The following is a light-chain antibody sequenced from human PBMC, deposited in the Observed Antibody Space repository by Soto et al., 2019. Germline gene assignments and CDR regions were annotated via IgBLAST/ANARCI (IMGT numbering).Light chain of an antibody. CDR3: CSYAGDSAWV. CDR2: EGS. Sequence: QSALTQPASVSGSPGQSITISCTGTSSDVGSYNFVSWYQQHPGKAPKLMIYEGSKRPSGVSNRFSGSKSGNTASLTISGLQAEAEADYYCCSYAGDSAWVFGGGTKVTVL. V-gene: IGLV2-23*01. J-gene: IGLJ3*02. CDR1: SSDVGSYNF.